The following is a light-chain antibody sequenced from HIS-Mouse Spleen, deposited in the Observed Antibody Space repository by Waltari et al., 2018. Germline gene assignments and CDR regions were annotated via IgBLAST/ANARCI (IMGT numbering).Light chain of an antibody. CDR2: EVS. CDR1: SSDVGGYNY. Sequence: QSALTQPPSASGSPGQSVTISCTGTSSDVGGYNYVSWYQRHPGKAPKLMIYEVSKRPSGVPDRFSGCKAGNTASLTVSGLQAEDEADYYCSSYAGSNNLVFGGGTKLTVL. V-gene: IGLV2-8*01. J-gene: IGLJ2*01. CDR3: SSYAGSNNLV.